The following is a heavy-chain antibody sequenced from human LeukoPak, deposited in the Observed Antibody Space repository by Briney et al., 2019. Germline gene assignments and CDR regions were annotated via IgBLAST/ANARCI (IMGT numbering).Heavy chain of an antibody. V-gene: IGHV3-7*01. D-gene: IGHD3-22*01. CDR2: IRQDGSEE. Sequence: GGSLRLSCAASGFTLSTYWMSWVRQAPGKGLEWVANIRQDGSEEYYVDSMKGRFTISRDNAKNSLYLQMNSLRAEDTAVYYCARISGFGSGYSYFDYWGQGTLVTVSS. CDR1: GFTLSTYW. CDR3: ARISGFGSGYSYFDY. J-gene: IGHJ4*02.